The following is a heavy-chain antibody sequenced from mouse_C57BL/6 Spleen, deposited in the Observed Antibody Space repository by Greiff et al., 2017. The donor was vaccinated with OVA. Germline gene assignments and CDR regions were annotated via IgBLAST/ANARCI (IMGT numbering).Heavy chain of an antibody. J-gene: IGHJ4*01. D-gene: IGHD1-1*01. Sequence: QVQLKQSGPELVKPGASVKISCKASGYAFSSSWMNWVKQRPGKGLEWIGRIYPGGGDTNSNGKFKGKATLTADKSSSTAYMQLSSLTSEDSAVYFGARSSTVVGENYAMDYWGQGTSVTVSS. CDR2: IYPGGGDT. CDR3: ARSSTVVGENYAMDY. CDR1: GYAFSSSW. V-gene: IGHV1-82*01.